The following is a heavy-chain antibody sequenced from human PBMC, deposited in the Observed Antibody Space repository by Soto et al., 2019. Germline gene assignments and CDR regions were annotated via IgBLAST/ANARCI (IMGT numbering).Heavy chain of an antibody. CDR3: ATDATRVYGSGSYPVDY. Sequence: GGSLRLSCAASGFTFSSYGMHWVRQAPGKGLEWVAVISYDGSNKYYAASVKGRFTISRDNSKNTLYLQMNSLRAEDTAVYYCATDATRVYGSGSYPVDYWGQGTLVTVSS. CDR2: ISYDGSNK. V-gene: IGHV3-30*03. J-gene: IGHJ4*02. D-gene: IGHD3-10*01. CDR1: GFTFSSYG.